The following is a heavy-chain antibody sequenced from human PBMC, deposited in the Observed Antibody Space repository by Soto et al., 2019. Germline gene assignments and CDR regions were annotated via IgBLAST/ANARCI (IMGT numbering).Heavy chain of an antibody. J-gene: IGHJ4*02. CDR1: GDTFSTYT. V-gene: IGHV1-69*08. CDR3: ARDYKRCVIDACYSPSDY. CDR2: IIPAHDIT. D-gene: IGHD2-15*01. Sequence: QVQLVQSGAEVKRPGSSVRVSCKTSGDTFSTYTFTWVRQAPGQGLEWLGRIIPAHDITNYAQNFQGRVTITADESTNTAYMELSSLRSEDTAIYYCARDYKRCVIDACYSPSDYWGQGTLVTVSS.